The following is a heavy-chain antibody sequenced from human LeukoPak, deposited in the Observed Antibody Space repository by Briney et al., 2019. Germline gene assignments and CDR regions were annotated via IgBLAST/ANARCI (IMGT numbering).Heavy chain of an antibody. D-gene: IGHD2-8*02. CDR3: TTGLCTDTACHWDDAFAV. CDR1: GLTFNDAW. CDR2: IKDRSQGATS. V-gene: IGHV3-15*01. Sequence: GGSLRLSCAVSGLTFNDAWMTWVRQAPGRGREWVARIKDRSQGATSEYGAHVRGRFTISRDDSNNVVSLQMNSLINEAAAVYYCTTGLCTDTACHWDDAFAVWGQGTTVAVSS. J-gene: IGHJ3*01.